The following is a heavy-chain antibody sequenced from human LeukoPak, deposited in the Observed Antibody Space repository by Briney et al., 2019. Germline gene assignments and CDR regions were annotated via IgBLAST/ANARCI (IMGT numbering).Heavy chain of an antibody. D-gene: IGHD6-19*01. CDR1: GGSFSGYY. J-gene: IGHJ4*02. Sequence: PSETLSLTCAVYGGSFSGYYWSWIRQPPGKGLEWIGEINHSGSTNYNPSLKSRVTISVDTSKNQFSLKLSSVTAADTAVYYCARDPRAGYSSGWSSWGQGTLVTVSS. V-gene: IGHV4-34*01. CDR2: INHSGST. CDR3: ARDPRAGYSSGWSS.